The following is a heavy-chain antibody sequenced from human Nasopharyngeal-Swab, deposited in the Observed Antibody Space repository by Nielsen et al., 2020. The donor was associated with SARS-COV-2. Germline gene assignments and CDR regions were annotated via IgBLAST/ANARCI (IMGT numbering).Heavy chain of an antibody. CDR3: ATSLPLAAAFSFDD. D-gene: IGHD6-13*01. J-gene: IGHJ4*02. Sequence: ASVKVSCKVSGYTLTELSMHWVRQAPGKGLEWMGGFDPEDGETIYAQKFQGRVTMTEDTSTDTAYMELSSLRSEDTAVYYCATSLPLAAAFSFDDWGQGTLVTVSS. V-gene: IGHV1-24*01. CDR1: GYTLTELS. CDR2: FDPEDGET.